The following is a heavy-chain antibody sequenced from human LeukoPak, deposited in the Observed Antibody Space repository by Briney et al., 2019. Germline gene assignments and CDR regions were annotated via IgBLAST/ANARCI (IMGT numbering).Heavy chain of an antibody. V-gene: IGHV3-11*01. D-gene: IGHD2-8*01. CDR2: ISSSGTTI. Sequence: GGSRRLSCAASGFTFSDYYMSWIRQAPGKGLEWVSSISSSGTTIYYADSVKGRFTISRDNAKNSLYLQMNSLRAEDTAVFYCTRDRNGYYFDYWGQGTLVTVSS. CDR3: TRDRNGYYFDY. CDR1: GFTFSDYY. J-gene: IGHJ4*02.